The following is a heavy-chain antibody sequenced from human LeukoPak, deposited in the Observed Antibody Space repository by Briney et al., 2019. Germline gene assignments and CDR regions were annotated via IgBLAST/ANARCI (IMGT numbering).Heavy chain of an antibody. CDR1: GFSFTTSA. J-gene: IGHJ4*02. CDR2: IVVGSGNT. Sequence: GASVKASCKASGFSFTTSAVQWVRQARGQRLEWIGWIVVGSGNTNYAQKFQERVTITRDMSTRTAYLELSSLRSEDTAVYFCAADLPYSNYGPLDYWGQGTLVTVSS. CDR3: AADLPYSNYGPLDY. V-gene: IGHV1-58*01. D-gene: IGHD4-11*01.